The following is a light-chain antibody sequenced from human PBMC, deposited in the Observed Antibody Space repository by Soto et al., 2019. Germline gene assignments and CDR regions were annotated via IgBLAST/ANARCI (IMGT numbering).Light chain of an antibody. CDR3: SSYTSIIAVV. CDR2: DVT. CDR1: SNDIGPYNY. Sequence: QSALTQPASVSGSPGQSITISCTGTSNDIGPYNYVSWYQQHPGKAPKLLIYDVTNRASGVSDRFSGSKSGRTASLNISGLQAEDEADYYCSSYTSIIAVVFGGGTKVTVL. J-gene: IGLJ2*01. V-gene: IGLV2-14*03.